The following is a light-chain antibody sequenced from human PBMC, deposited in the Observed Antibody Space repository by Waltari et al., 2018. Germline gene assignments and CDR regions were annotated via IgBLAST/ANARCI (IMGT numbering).Light chain of an antibody. CDR2: ANT. V-gene: IGLV1-40*01. CDR1: SSTIGAGYD. CDR3: QSYDSSSQLV. Sequence: QSVLTQPPSVSGAPGQRVTISCTGSSSTIGAGYDVPWYQQLPGTAPKLLIYANTNRPSGVPDRFSGSKSGTSASLAITGLQAEDEADYYCQSYDSSSQLVFGGGTKLTVL. J-gene: IGLJ3*02.